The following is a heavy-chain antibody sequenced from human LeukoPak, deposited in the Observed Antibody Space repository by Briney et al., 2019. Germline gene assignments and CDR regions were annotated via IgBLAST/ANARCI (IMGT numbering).Heavy chain of an antibody. CDR1: GYTFTSYD. J-gene: IGHJ6*02. CDR2: MNPNSGNT. CDR3: ARWGDCGGDCTHYYYYGMDV. Sequence: GASVKVSCKASGYTFTSYDINWVRQATGQGLEWMGWMNPNSGNTGYAQKFQGRVTMTRNTSISTAYMELSSLRSEDTAVYYCARWGDCGGDCTHYYYYGMDVWGQGITVTVSS. D-gene: IGHD2-21*02. V-gene: IGHV1-8*01.